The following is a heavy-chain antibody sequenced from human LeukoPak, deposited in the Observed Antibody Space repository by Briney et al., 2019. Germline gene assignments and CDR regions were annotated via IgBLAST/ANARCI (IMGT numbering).Heavy chain of an antibody. Sequence: PSQTLSLTCIVSGGSISSGGYYWSWIRQHPGKGLEWIGYTYYSGSTYYNPSLKSRVTISVDTSKNQFSLKLSSVTAADTAVYYCARDRGPYSGYDSYYFDYWGQGTLVTVSS. J-gene: IGHJ4*02. CDR3: ARDRGPYSGYDSYYFDY. V-gene: IGHV4-31*03. CDR2: TYYSGST. CDR1: GGSISSGGYY. D-gene: IGHD5-12*01.